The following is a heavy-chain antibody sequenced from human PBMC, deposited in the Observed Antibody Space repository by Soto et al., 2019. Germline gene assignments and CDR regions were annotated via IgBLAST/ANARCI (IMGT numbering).Heavy chain of an antibody. V-gene: IGHV3-23*01. D-gene: IGHD6-19*01. CDR1: GFTFSSYA. J-gene: IGHJ4*02. Sequence: EVQLLESGGGLVQPGGSLRLSCAASGFTFSSYAMSWVRQAPGKGLEWVSDISGSGGSTYYADSVKGRFTISRDNSKNSLYLQMNSLRAEATAVYYWAKPRIAVACSFDYWGQGTLVTVAS. CDR2: ISGSGGST. CDR3: AKPRIAVACSFDY.